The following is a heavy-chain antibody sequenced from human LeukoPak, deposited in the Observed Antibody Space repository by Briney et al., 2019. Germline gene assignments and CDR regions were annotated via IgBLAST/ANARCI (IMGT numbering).Heavy chain of an antibody. CDR2: INPNSGGT. CDR3: ARRFGASGSYIIDY. J-gene: IGHJ4*02. Sequence: ASVKVSCKASGYTFTGYYMHWVRQAPGQGLEWMGWINPNSGGTNYAQKFQGRVTMTRDTSISTAYMELSRLRSDDTAAYYCARRFGASGSYIIDYWGQGTLVTVSS. V-gene: IGHV1-2*02. D-gene: IGHD1-26*01. CDR1: GYTFTGYY.